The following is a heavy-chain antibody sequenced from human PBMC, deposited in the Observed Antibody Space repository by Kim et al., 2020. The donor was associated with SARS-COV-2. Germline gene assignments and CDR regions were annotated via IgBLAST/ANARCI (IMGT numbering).Heavy chain of an antibody. V-gene: IGHV1-18*01. CDR1: GYTFTSYG. CDR2: ISAYNGNT. Sequence: ASVKVSCKASGYTFTSYGISWVRQAPGQGLEWMGWISAYNGNTNYAQKLQGRVTMTTDTSTSTAYMELRSLRSDDTAVYYCARDCFTMIVVVELIDCGMDVWGQGTTVTVSS. CDR3: ARDCFTMIVVVELIDCGMDV. J-gene: IGHJ6*02. D-gene: IGHD3-22*01.